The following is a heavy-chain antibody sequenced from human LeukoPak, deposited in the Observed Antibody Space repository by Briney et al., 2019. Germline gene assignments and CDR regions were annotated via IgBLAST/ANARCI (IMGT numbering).Heavy chain of an antibody. Sequence: GGSLRLSCAASGFTFSSYAMTWVRQAPGKGLEWVSAVSRSGDSTYYADSVKGRFTISRDNSKNTLYLQMNSLRAEDTAVYYCASGHYPFEYWGQGTLVTVSS. CDR3: ASGHYPFEY. J-gene: IGHJ4*02. D-gene: IGHD1-26*01. CDR1: GFTFSSYA. V-gene: IGHV3-23*01. CDR2: VSRSGDST.